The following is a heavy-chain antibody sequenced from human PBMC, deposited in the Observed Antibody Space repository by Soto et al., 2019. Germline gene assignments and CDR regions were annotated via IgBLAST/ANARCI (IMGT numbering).Heavy chain of an antibody. Sequence: PGGSLRLSCAASGFTFSGSAMHWVRQASGKGLEWVGRIRSKANSYATAYAASMKGRFTISRDDSKNTAYLQMNNLKTEDTAVYYCTTYDSSGYRYSDYWGQGTLVTVSS. CDR1: GFTFSGSA. V-gene: IGHV3-73*01. CDR3: TTYDSSGYRYSDY. J-gene: IGHJ4*02. D-gene: IGHD3-22*01. CDR2: IRSKANSYAT.